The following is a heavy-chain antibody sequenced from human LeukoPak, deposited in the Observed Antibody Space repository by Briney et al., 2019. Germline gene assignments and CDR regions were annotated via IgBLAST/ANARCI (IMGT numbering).Heavy chain of an antibody. CDR2: IYYRGST. V-gene: IGHV4-39*01. CDR3: ARQMYYYGSGSYHWYFDL. CDR1: GGPISGSSYY. Sequence: PSETVSLTCTVSGGPISGSSYYWGWIRQPPGKGLEWIGTIYYRGSTYYNPSLKSRVTISVDTSKNQFSLKLTSVTAADTAAYFCARQMYYYGSGSYHWYFDLWGRGTLVTVSS. D-gene: IGHD3-10*01. J-gene: IGHJ2*01.